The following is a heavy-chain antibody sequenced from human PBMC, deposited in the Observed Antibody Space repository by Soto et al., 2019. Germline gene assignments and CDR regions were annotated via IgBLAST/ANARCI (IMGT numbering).Heavy chain of an antibody. J-gene: IGHJ3*02. V-gene: IGHV3-74*01. D-gene: IGHD3-10*01. CDR2: ISPDGTIP. CDR3: ARFRGDAFDI. CDR1: GFTFSDYW. Sequence: EVQLVESGGGLVQPGGSLRLSCAVSGFTFSDYWMHWVRQAPGMGLVWVSTISPDGTIPDYAGSVKGRLAISRDNAKSTLFLQINSLRPEDTAVYYCARFRGDAFDIWGQGTMVNASS.